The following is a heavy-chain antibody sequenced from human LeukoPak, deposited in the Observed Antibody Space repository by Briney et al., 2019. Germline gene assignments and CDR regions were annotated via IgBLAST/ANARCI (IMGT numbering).Heavy chain of an antibody. V-gene: IGHV3-11*01. J-gene: IGHJ4*02. CDR3: ARYQQSPVRDFGY. D-gene: IGHD3-10*01. Sequence: GGSLRLSCAASGFTFSDYYMSWIRQAPGKGVEWVSYIGTSGSTVYYADSVKGRFTISRDNAENSLYLQMNSLRAEDTAVYFCARYQQSPVRDFGYWGQGTLVTVSS. CDR2: IGTSGSTV. CDR1: GFTFSDYY.